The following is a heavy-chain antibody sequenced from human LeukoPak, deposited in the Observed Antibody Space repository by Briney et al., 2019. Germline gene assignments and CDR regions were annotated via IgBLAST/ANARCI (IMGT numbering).Heavy chain of an antibody. CDR1: GGTFSSYA. D-gene: IGHD2-15*01. V-gene: IGHV1-69*13. J-gene: IGHJ4*02. Sequence: SVKVSCKASGGTFSSYAISWVRQAHGQGLEWTGGIIPIFGTANYAQKFQGRVTITADESTSTAYMELSSLRSEDTAVYYCARKVAATGYFDYWGQGTLVTVSS. CDR3: ARKVAATGYFDY. CDR2: IIPIFGTA.